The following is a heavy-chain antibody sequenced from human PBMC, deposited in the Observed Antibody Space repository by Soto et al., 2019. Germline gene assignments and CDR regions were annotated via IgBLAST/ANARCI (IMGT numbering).Heavy chain of an antibody. CDR1: GLTFSTYA. CDR3: AKARPNYYGPGGGYYKAGGDY. CDR2: ISGNGANT. D-gene: IGHD3-10*01. V-gene: IGHV3-23*01. Sequence: EVQLLGSGGGLVQPGGSLRLSCAASGLTFSTYAMSWVRQAPGKGLEWVSSISGNGANTYYTDSVKGRFIISRDNSKNTLFLQMDSLSAEDTALYYCAKARPNYYGPGGGYYKAGGDYWGQGTLVTVSS. J-gene: IGHJ4*02.